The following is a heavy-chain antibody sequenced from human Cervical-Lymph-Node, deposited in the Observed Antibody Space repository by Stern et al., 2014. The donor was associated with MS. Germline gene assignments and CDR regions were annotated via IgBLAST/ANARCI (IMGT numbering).Heavy chain of an antibody. J-gene: IGHJ4*02. CDR1: GYTFTSYG. D-gene: IGHD3-9*01. V-gene: IGHV1-18*01. CDR2: ISAYNGNT. CDR3: ARDRLHRYFDWLSALPQGVYFDY. Sequence: QVQLVESGAEVKKPGASVKVSCKASGYTFTSYGISWVRQAPGQGLEWMGWISAYNGNTNYAQKLQGRVTMTTDTSTSTAYMELRSLRSDDTAVYYCARDRLHRYFDWLSALPQGVYFDYWGQGTLVTVSS.